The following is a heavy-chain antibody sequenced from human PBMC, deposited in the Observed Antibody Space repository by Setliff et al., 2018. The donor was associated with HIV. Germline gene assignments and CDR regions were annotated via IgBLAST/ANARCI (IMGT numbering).Heavy chain of an antibody. D-gene: IGHD4-17*01. V-gene: IGHV3-30-3*01. CDR1: GFSLSGYA. CDR2: TSLDGSNR. CDR3: ARDYGDYEPPHPYFDY. Sequence: GESLKISCAASGFSLSGYAMHWVRQAPGKGLEWMAVTSLDGSNRYYADSVKGRFTISRDNSKNTLYLQMNSLRAEDTAVYYCARDYGDYEPPHPYFDYWGQGALVTVSS. J-gene: IGHJ4*02.